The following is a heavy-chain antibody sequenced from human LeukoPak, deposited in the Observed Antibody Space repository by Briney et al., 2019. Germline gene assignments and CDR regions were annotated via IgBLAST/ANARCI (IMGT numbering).Heavy chain of an antibody. CDR1: GFTFSSYS. V-gene: IGHV3-48*01. D-gene: IGHD2-2*01. Sequence: GGSLRLSCAASGFTFSSYSMNWVRQAPGKGLEWVSYISSSSSTIYYADSVKGRFTISRDNAKNSLYLQMNSLRAEDTAVYYCARRGLGYCSSTSCPNDYWGQGTLVTVSS. CDR3: ARRGLGYCSSTSCPNDY. J-gene: IGHJ4*02. CDR2: ISSSSSTI.